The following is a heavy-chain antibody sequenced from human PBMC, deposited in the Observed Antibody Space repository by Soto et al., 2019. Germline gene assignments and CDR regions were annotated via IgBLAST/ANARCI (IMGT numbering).Heavy chain of an antibody. V-gene: IGHV4-59*08. CDR1: SDSISSYY. Sequence: SSETLSLTCTVSSDSISSYYWIWIRQSPGKGLEWIGYTDYSGNTNYNPSLKSRDTISGDTSKNQFSLKLVSVTAADTAVYYCARGVYIWGTYSDLHYFDSWGQGTLVTVSS. CDR2: TDYSGNT. CDR3: ARGVYIWGTYSDLHYFDS. J-gene: IGHJ4*02. D-gene: IGHD3-16*01.